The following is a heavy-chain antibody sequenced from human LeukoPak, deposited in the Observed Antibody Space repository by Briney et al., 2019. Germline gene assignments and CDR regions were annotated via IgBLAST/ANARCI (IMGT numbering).Heavy chain of an antibody. D-gene: IGHD2-2*01. J-gene: IGHJ5*02. CDR1: GGSISSGSYY. CDR3: ARAKIVVVPAAMGLEWFDP. V-gene: IGHV4-61*02. Sequence: SETLSLTCTVSGGSISSGSYYWSWIRQPAGKGLEWIGRIYTSGSTNYNPSLKSRVTISVDTSKNQFSLKLSSVTAADTAVYYCARAKIVVVPAAMGLEWFDPWGQGTLVTVSS. CDR2: IYTSGST.